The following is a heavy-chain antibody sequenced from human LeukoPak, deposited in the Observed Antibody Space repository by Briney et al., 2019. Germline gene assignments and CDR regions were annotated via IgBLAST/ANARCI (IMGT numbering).Heavy chain of an antibody. CDR2: IIPMFGSA. J-gene: IGHJ5*02. CDR3: VRRQALRGRHRAFDP. CDR1: GGTFSNYA. D-gene: IGHD6-25*01. V-gene: IGHV1-69*13. Sequence: ASVKVSCKASGGTFSNYAISWVRQAPVQGFEWLGWIIPMFGSAKYAQKFQGRVTITADESTTTAYMDLISLISEDTAVYYCVRRQALRGRHRAFDPWGQGTLVTVSS.